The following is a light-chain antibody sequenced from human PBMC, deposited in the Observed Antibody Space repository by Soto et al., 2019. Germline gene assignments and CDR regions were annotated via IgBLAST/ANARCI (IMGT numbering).Light chain of an antibody. Sequence: DIQMTQSPSSLSASVGDRVTISCRASQTINTYVNWYLQKPGKAPKLLIYAASSLRSRVPSRFSGSGSGTYFTLTISSLQPEDFATYYCQQSFSTPRTFGQGTKVEIK. CDR3: QQSFSTPRT. CDR1: QTINTY. CDR2: AAS. V-gene: IGKV1-39*01. J-gene: IGKJ1*01.